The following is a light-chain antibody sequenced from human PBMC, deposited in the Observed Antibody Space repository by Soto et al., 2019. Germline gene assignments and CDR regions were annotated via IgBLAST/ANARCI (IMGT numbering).Light chain of an antibody. CDR2: DDS. V-gene: IGLV3-21*02. Sequence: SYELTQPPSVSVAPGQTATLTCGGNNIGDKSVHWYQQKPGQAPVLAVYDDSDRPSGIPERFTGSNSGNTATLIISRVEAGDEADYYCQVWDISSDHMVIGGGTQLTVL. CDR1: NIGDKS. J-gene: IGLJ2*01. CDR3: QVWDISSDHMV.